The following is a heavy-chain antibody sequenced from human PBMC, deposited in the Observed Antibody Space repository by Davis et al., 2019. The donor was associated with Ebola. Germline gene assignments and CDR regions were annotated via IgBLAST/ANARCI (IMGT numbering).Heavy chain of an antibody. V-gene: IGHV3-48*02. CDR1: GFNFRYYA. J-gene: IGHJ4*02. CDR3: ARDEHYAFDY. Sequence: GESLKISCAASGFNFRYYAMNWVRQAPGKGLEWVSYIARGSETISYADSVKGRFTISRDNAKNSVYLQMNSLRDEDTAVYYCARDEHYAFDYWGQGTLVTVSS. CDR2: IARGSETI. D-gene: IGHD4-17*01.